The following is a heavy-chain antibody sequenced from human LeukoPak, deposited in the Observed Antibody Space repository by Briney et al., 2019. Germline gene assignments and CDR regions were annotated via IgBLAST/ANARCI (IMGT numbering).Heavy chain of an antibody. CDR2: IYTTGST. V-gene: IGHV4-61*02. J-gene: IGHJ5*02. Sequence: PSETMSLTCTVSGGSITTGSYYWIWIRQPAGKGLEWIGRIYTTGSTDYNPSLKSRVTISVDTSNNQFSLRLTSVTAADTAVYYCARGRARGIAAAGNWFDPWGQGTLVTVSS. CDR3: ARGRARGIAAAGNWFDP. CDR1: GGSITTGSYY. D-gene: IGHD6-13*01.